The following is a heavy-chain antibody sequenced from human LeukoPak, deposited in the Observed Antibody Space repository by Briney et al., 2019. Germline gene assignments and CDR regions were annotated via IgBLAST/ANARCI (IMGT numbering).Heavy chain of an antibody. CDR1: GGSISSGGYY. CDR2: IYHSGST. Sequence: SETLSLTCTVSGGSISSGGYYWSWIRQPPGKGLEWIGYIYHSGSTYYNPSLKSRVTISVDRSKNQFSLKLSSVTAADTAVYYCARVEGGNWNDVNWFDPWGQGTLVTVSS. V-gene: IGHV4-30-2*01. D-gene: IGHD1-1*01. CDR3: ARVEGGNWNDVNWFDP. J-gene: IGHJ5*02.